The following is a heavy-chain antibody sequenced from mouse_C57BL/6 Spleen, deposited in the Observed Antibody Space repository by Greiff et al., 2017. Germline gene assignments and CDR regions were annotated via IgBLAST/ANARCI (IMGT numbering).Heavy chain of an antibody. D-gene: IGHD2-1*01. CDR1: GYTFTESP. J-gene: IGHJ2*01. V-gene: IGHV1-62-2*01. CDR2: FHPGSGSL. CDR3: ARGDFYYGTPYYLDY. Sequence: QVQLQQSGAELVKPGASVKLSCKASGYTFTESPIHWVKQRSGQGLEWIGWFHPGSGSLKYNEKFTDKATLTADKSSSTVYMWLSRLTSEDSAVYFCARGDFYYGTPYYLDYWGQGTTLTVSS.